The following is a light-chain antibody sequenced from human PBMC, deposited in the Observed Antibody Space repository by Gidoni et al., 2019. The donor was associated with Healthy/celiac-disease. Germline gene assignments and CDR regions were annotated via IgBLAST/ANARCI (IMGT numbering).Light chain of an antibody. CDR1: KLWDKY. Sequence: SYELTQPPSVSVYPGQTDSITCSGDKLWDKYDCWYQQQPGQSPVLVIYQDSNRPSWIPERFSCSNSGNTATLTISGTQAMDEADYYCQAWDSSTGVFGGGTKLTVL. CDR2: QDS. V-gene: IGLV3-1*01. J-gene: IGLJ2*01. CDR3: QAWDSSTGV.